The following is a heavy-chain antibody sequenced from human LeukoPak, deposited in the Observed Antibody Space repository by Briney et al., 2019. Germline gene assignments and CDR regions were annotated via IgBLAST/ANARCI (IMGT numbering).Heavy chain of an antibody. J-gene: IGHJ4*02. CDR2: LRYDGSYQ. Sequence: PGGSLRLSCAASGFPFSTYGMHGVRPAPGKGLKWVALLRYDGSYQYYADSVKGRFTISRDNSKSTLYLQMSSLRPEDTAVYYCANNYYDSNGYRSFYDYWGQGTLVTVSS. D-gene: IGHD3-22*01. CDR3: ANNYYDSNGYRSFYDY. CDR1: GFPFSTYG. V-gene: IGHV3-30*02.